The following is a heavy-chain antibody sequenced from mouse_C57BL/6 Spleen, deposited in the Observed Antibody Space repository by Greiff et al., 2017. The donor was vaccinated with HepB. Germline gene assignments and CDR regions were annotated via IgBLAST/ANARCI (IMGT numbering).Heavy chain of an antibody. CDR3: TTPSPGDYFDD. J-gene: IGHJ2*01. Sequence: EVQLQQSGAELVRPGASVKLSCTASGFNIKDYYMHWVKQRPEQGLEWIGWIDPENGDTEYASKFQGKATITADTSSNTAYLQLSSLTSEDTAVYYCTTPSPGDYFDDWGQGTTLTVSS. CDR2: IDPENGDT. CDR1: GFNIKDYY. V-gene: IGHV14-4*01.